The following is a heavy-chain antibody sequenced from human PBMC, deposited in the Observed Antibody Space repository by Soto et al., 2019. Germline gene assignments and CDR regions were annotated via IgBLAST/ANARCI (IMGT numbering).Heavy chain of an antibody. CDR2: ISSSRSTI. CDR3: ARVKVVTATDF. J-gene: IGHJ4*02. Sequence: EVQLVESGGGLVQPGGSLRLSCAASGFTFSSCSMNWVRQAPGKGLEWVSYISSSRSTIYYADSVKGRFTISRDNAKNSLYLQMHSLRDGDTAVYYCARVKVVTATDFWGQGTLVTVSS. V-gene: IGHV3-48*02. CDR1: GFTFSSCS. D-gene: IGHD2-21*02.